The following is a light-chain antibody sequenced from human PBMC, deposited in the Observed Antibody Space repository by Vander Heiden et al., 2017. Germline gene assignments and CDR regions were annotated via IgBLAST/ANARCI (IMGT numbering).Light chain of an antibody. CDR3: QQYDGWPYT. Sequence: IVMPKSPATLSVSPGERATITCRASQRVSSNLAWYQQKPGQAPRPLIYGASTRAAGIPARFAGTGSGTDFTLTISSLQSEDFVVYYCQQYDGWPYTFGQGTKLEIK. V-gene: IGKV3-15*01. CDR1: QRVSSN. CDR2: GAS. J-gene: IGKJ2*01.